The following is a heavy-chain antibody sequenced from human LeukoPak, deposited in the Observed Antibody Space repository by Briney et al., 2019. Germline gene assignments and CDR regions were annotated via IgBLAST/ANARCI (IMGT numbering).Heavy chain of an antibody. Sequence: GGSLRLSCAASGFTVSSNYMSWVRQAPGKGLEWVSVIYSGGSTYYADSVKGRFTISRDNSKNTLYLQMNSLRAEDTAVYYCARERVYYYDSSGSYYFDYWGQGTLVTVSS. D-gene: IGHD3-22*01. V-gene: IGHV3-53*01. CDR2: IYSGGST. J-gene: IGHJ4*02. CDR1: GFTVSSNY. CDR3: ARERVYYYDSSGSYYFDY.